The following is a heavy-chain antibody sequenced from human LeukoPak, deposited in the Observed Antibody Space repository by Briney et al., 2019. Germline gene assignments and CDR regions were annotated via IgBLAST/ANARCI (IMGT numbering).Heavy chain of an antibody. CDR2: ISSSSSYI. D-gene: IGHD3-22*01. J-gene: IGHJ4*02. V-gene: IGHV3-21*01. Sequence: PGGSLRLSCAASGFTFSSYSMNWVRQAPGKGLEWVSSISSSSSYIYYADSVKGRFAISRDNAKNSLYLQMNSLRAEDTAVYYCARSLGDSSGYYGGGLYYFDYWGQGTLVTVSS. CDR1: GFTFSSYS. CDR3: ARSLGDSSGYYGGGLYYFDY.